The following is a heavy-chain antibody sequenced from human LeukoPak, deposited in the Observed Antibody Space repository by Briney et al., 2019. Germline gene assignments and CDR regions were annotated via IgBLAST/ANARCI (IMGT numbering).Heavy chain of an antibody. CDR1: GFTFSSYW. D-gene: IGHD6-19*01. Sequence: GGSLRLSCAASGFTFSSYWMSWVRQAPGKGLEWVANIKQDGSEKYYVDSVKGRFTISRDNAKNSLYLQMNSLRAEDTAVYYCARFMSLVAGNGGDYWGQGTLVTVSS. V-gene: IGHV3-7*01. CDR3: ARFMSLVAGNGGDY. CDR2: IKQDGSEK. J-gene: IGHJ4*02.